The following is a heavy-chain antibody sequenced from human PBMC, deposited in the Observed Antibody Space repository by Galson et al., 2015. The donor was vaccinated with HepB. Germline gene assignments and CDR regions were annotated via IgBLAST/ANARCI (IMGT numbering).Heavy chain of an antibody. J-gene: IGHJ4*02. V-gene: IGHV3-21*01. CDR1: GFRLSSYS. CDR2: IHSSGFYK. D-gene: IGHD2-2*01. Sequence: SLRLSCAASGFRLSSYSMNWVRQAPGKGLEWVSSIHSSGFYKYYAGSVKGRFTISRDNARNSLYLQMSSLRVEDTAVYYCARENGRQLPLDYWGQVTLVTVSS. CDR3: ARENGRQLPLDY.